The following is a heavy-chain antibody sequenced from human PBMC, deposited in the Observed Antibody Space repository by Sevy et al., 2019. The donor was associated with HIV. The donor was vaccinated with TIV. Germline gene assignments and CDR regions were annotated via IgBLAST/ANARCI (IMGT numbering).Heavy chain of an antibody. V-gene: IGHV3-21*01. CDR2: ISFSSNYI. Sequence: GGSLRLSCAASGFTFSSYSMNWVRQAPGKGLEWVSSISFSSNYIYYADSVKGRFTISRDNAKNSLYLQMSSLRAEDTAVYYCARPYGSGSWEAFDIWGQGTMVTVSS. CDR1: GFTFSSYS. D-gene: IGHD3-10*01. J-gene: IGHJ3*02. CDR3: ARPYGSGSWEAFDI.